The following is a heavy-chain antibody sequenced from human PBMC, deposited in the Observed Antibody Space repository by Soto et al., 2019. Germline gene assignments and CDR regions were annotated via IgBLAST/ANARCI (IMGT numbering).Heavy chain of an antibody. CDR2: MIGDGTSW. Sequence: PGGSLRLSCAASGFNFRIYAMNWVRQAPGKGLEWVAVMIGDGTSWDYADSVRGRFTISRDNSKNTLYLQMNSLRAEDTAVYYCARDSIFGVVTTALDYWGQGTLVTVSS. J-gene: IGHJ4*02. CDR3: ARDSIFGVVTTALDY. CDR1: GFNFRIYA. V-gene: IGHV3-30-3*01. D-gene: IGHD3-3*01.